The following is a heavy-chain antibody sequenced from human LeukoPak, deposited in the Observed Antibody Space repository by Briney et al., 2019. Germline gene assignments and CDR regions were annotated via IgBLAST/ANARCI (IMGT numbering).Heavy chain of an antibody. CDR3: ARGPTTYYDFWSGYYYFDY. V-gene: IGHV1-2*02. CDR2: INPNSGGT. Sequence: ASVKVSCKASGYTFTGYYMHWVRQAPGQGLEWMGWINPNSGGTNYAQKFQGRVTMTRGTSISTAYMELSRLRSDDTAVYYCARGPTTYYDFWSGYYYFDYWGQGTLVTVSS. J-gene: IGHJ4*02. D-gene: IGHD3-3*01. CDR1: GYTFTGYY.